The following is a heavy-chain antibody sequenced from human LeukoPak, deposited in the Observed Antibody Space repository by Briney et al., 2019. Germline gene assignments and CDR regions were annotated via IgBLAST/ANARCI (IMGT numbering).Heavy chain of an antibody. J-gene: IGHJ4*02. CDR3: AKHPQLRYFDWFPTFID. Sequence: TGGSLRLSCAASGFTFSSYAMSWVRQAPGKGLEWVSAISGSGGSTYYADSVKGRFTISRDNSKNTLYLQMNSLRAEDTAVYYCAKHPQLRYFDWFPTFIDWGQGTLVTVSS. D-gene: IGHD3-9*01. CDR2: ISGSGGST. CDR1: GFTFSSYA. V-gene: IGHV3-23*01.